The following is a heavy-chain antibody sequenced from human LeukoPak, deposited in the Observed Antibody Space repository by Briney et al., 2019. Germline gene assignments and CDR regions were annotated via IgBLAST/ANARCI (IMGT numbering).Heavy chain of an antibody. CDR1: GFTFSSYA. CDR3: ARGSPYYYGSGNWFDP. V-gene: IGHV3-53*01. CDR2: IYSGGST. J-gene: IGHJ5*02. Sequence: PGGSLRLSCAASGFTFSSYAMSWVRQAPGKGLEWVSVIYSGGSTYYADSVKGRFTISRDNSKNTLYLQMNSLRAEDTAVYYCARGSPYYYGSGNWFDPWGQGTLVTVSS. D-gene: IGHD3-10*01.